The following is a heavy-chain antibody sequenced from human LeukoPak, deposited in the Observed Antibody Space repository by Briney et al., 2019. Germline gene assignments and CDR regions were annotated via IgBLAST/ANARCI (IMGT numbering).Heavy chain of an antibody. D-gene: IGHD4-23*01. CDR3: ARGDYGGNSVHFGY. CDR2: IYHSGST. CDR1: GGSISSGGYY. J-gene: IGHJ4*02. Sequence: SQTLSLTCTVSGGSISSGGYYWSWIRQPPGKGLEWIGYIYHSGSTYYSPSLKSRLTISLDTSKNQFSLRLSSVTAADTAFYYCARGDYGGNSVHFGYWGQGTLVTVSS. V-gene: IGHV4-30-2*05.